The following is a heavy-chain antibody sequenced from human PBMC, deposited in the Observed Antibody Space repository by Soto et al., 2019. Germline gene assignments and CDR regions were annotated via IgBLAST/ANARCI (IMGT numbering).Heavy chain of an antibody. Sequence: GESLKISCKGSGYSFTSYWIGWVRQMPGKGLEWMGIIYPGDSDTRYSQSFQGQVTISADKSISTAYLQWSSLKASDTAMYYCARDYGDYRSAFYGMDVWGQGTTVTVSS. V-gene: IGHV5-51*01. J-gene: IGHJ6*02. CDR1: GYSFTSYW. D-gene: IGHD4-17*01. CDR3: ARDYGDYRSAFYGMDV. CDR2: IYPGDSDT.